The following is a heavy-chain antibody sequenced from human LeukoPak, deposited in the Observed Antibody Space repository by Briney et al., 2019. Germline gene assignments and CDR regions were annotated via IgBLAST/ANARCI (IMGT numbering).Heavy chain of an antibody. V-gene: IGHV3-30*04. Sequence: PGRSLRLSCAASGFTFSSYAMHWVRQAPGKGLEWVAVISYDGSNKYYADSVKGRFTISRDNSKNTLYLQMNSLRAEDTAVYYCARVGGDSSGNYGMDVWGQGTTVTVSS. CDR1: GFTFSSYA. D-gene: IGHD3-22*01. CDR3: ARVGGDSSGNYGMDV. CDR2: ISYDGSNK. J-gene: IGHJ6*02.